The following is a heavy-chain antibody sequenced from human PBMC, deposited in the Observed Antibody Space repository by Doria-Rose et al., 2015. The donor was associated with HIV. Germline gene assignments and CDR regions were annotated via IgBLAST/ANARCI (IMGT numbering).Heavy chain of an antibody. V-gene: IGHV4-39*07. D-gene: IGHD2-15*01. CDR3: ARGILVAAPPFFDY. Sequence: LVKPSETLSLTCTVSGGSISSSSYYWGWIRQPPGKGLEWIGSIYYSGGTYYNPSLKSRVTISVDTSKNQSSLKLSSVTAADTAVYYCARGILVAAPPFFDYWGQGTLVTVSS. J-gene: IGHJ4*02. CDR1: GGSISSSSYY. CDR2: IYYSGGT.